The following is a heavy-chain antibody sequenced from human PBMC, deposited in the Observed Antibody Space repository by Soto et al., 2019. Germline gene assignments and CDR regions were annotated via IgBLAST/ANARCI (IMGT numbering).Heavy chain of an antibody. V-gene: IGHV4-34*01. J-gene: IGHJ3*02. CDR3: ARGNLGGTIFGVVTTNARAFDI. D-gene: IGHD3-3*01. CDR1: GGSFSGYY. Sequence: QVQLQQLGAGLLKPSETLSLTCSVYGGSFSGYYWSWIRQPPGKGLEGIGEINHSGSTNYNPSLKRRVTISLDTSKNQFSLKLSPVTGADTAVYYCARGNLGGTIFGVVTTNARAFDIWCQGTMVTVSS. CDR2: INHSGST.